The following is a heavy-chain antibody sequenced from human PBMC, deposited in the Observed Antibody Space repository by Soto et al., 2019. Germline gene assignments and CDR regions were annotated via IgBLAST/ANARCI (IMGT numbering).Heavy chain of an antibody. CDR2: ISGSGGST. J-gene: IGHJ6*02. V-gene: IGHV3-23*01. Sequence: EVQLLESGGGLVQPGGSLRLSCAASGFTFSSYAMSWVRQAPGKGLEWVSAISGSGGSTYYADSVKGRFTISRDNSKNALDLQMNSLRAEDTAVYYCAWRDYYYSGMDVWGQGTTVTVSS. CDR1: GFTFSSYA. CDR3: AWRDYYYSGMDV.